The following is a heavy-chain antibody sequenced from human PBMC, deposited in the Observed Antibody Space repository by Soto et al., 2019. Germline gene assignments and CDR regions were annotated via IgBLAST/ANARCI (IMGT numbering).Heavy chain of an antibody. CDR2: ISADISYT. V-gene: IGHV3-23*01. Sequence: EAQLLESGGGLVQPGGSLRLSCAASGFDFINNAMAWVRQAPGKGLEWVSTISADISYTYYADAVRGRFTVSRDNSKNTVYLQMNSLRADDTALYYCAHHNTAKRAFDIWGQGTMVTVSS. CDR1: GFDFINNA. J-gene: IGHJ3*02. D-gene: IGHD1-1*01. CDR3: AHHNTAKRAFDI.